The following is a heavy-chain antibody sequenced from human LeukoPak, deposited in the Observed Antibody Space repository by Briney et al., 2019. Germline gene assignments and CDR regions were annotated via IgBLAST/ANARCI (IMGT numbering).Heavy chain of an antibody. CDR3: ARGLYWFDP. J-gene: IGHJ5*02. V-gene: IGHV3-7*04. CDR2: IKQDGSEK. Sequence: PGGSLRLSSAAYGFTFSSYWMSWVRQAPGKGLEWVADIKQDGSEKYYVDSVRGRFTIPRDNDKNSLYLQMNSLRAEDTAVYYCARGLYWFDPWGQGTLVTVSS. CDR1: GFTFSSYW.